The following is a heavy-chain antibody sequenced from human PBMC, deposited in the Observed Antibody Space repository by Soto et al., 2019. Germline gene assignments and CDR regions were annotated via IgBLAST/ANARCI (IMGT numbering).Heavy chain of an antibody. V-gene: IGHV1-69*02. D-gene: IGHD3-9*01. CDR3: ASRPLRYFDGLYDY. J-gene: IGHJ4*02. CDR2: IIPILGIA. Sequence: GASVKVSCKASGGTFSSYTISWVRQAPGQGLEWMGRIIPILGIANYAQKFQGRVTITADKSTSTAYMELSSLRSEDTAVYYCASRPLRYFDGLYDYWGQGSLVTVSS. CDR1: GGTFSSYT.